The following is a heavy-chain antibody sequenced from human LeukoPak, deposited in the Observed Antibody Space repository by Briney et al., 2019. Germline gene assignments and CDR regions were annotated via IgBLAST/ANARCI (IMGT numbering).Heavy chain of an antibody. CDR1: GYTFTDYY. CDR3: ATVSGSYYRV. V-gene: IGHV1-69-2*01. D-gene: IGHD1-26*01. CDR2: VDPEDGET. Sequence: ASVKVSXKVSGYTFTDYYMHWVQQAPGKGLEWMGLVDPEDGETIYAEKFQGRVTITADTSTDTAYMELSSLRSEDTAVYYCATVSGSYYRVWGQGTLVTVSS. J-gene: IGHJ4*02.